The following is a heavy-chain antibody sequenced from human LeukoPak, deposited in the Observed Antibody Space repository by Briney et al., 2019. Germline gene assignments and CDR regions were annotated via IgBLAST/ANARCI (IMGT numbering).Heavy chain of an antibody. CDR3: ARGLIAGYCSGGSCQYYYYYGMDV. V-gene: IGHV3-66*02. J-gene: IGHJ6*02. D-gene: IGHD2-15*01. Sequence: GGSLRLSCAASGFTVSSNYMSWVRQAPGKGLEWVSVIYSGGSTYYADSEKGRFTISRDNSKNTLYLQMNSLRAEDTAVYYCARGLIAGYCSGGSCQYYYYYGMDVWGQGTTVTVSS. CDR1: GFTVSSNY. CDR2: IYSGGST.